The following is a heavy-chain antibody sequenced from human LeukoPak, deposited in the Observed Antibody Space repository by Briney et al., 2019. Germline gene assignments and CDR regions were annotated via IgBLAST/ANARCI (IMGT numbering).Heavy chain of an antibody. V-gene: IGHV3-53*01. CDR1: GFTFSSNY. CDR3: ARKKTPAASDYYYGKDV. CDR2: IYSGGST. J-gene: IGHJ6*02. Sequence: RGSLRLSCAASGFTFSSNYMSWVRQAPGKGLEWVSVIYSGGSTYYADSVKGRFTISRDNSKNTLYLQMNSLRAEDTAVYYCARKKTPAASDYYYGKDVWGQGTTVTVSS. D-gene: IGHD2-2*01.